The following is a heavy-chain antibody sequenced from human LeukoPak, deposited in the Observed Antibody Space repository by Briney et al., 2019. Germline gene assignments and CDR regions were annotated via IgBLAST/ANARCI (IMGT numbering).Heavy chain of an antibody. V-gene: IGHV3-30-3*01. D-gene: IGHD2-2*01. CDR3: ARISMPYYYYGMGV. Sequence: GGSLRLSCAASGFTFSSYAMHWVRQAPGKGLEWVAVISYDGSNKYYADSVKGRFTISRDNSKNTLYLQMNSLRAEDTAVYYCARISMPYYYYGMGVWGQGTTVTVSS. CDR1: GFTFSSYA. CDR2: ISYDGSNK. J-gene: IGHJ6*02.